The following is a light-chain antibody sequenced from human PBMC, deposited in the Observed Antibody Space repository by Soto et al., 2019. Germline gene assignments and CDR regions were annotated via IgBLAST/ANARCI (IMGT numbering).Light chain of an antibody. CDR2: GAS. J-gene: IGKJ5*01. Sequence: EIVMTQSPATLSVSAGERSTLSFSARQSVSSSYLAWYQQKPGQAPRLLIYGASSRATGIPDRFSGSGSGTDFTLTISRLEPEDFAVYYCQQYGSSPPITFGQGTRLEIK. CDR3: QQYGSSPPIT. V-gene: IGKV3-20*01. CDR1: QSVSSSY.